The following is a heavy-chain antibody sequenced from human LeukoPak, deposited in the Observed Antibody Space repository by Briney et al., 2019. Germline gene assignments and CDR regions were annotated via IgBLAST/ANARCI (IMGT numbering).Heavy chain of an antibody. V-gene: IGHV4-59*08. CDR3: ARRSIAAPFNWFDP. J-gene: IGHJ5*02. Sequence: SETLSLTCTVSGGSIGDYYWSWIRQPPGKGLEWIGYIYKIGSTNYNPSLRSRVTISVDTSKNQFSLKLSSVTAADTAVYYCARRSIAAPFNWFDPWGQGTLVTVSS. CDR2: IYKIGST. CDR1: GGSIGDYY. D-gene: IGHD6-6*01.